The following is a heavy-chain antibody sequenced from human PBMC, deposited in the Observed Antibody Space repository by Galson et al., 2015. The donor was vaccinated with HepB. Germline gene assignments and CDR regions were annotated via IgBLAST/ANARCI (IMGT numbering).Heavy chain of an antibody. CDR2: IIPIFGTA. Sequence: SVKVSCKASGGTYSGYAISWVRQAPGQGLEWMGGIIPIFGTANYAQKFQGRVTITADKSTSTAYMELSSLRSEDTAVYYCARDRVTIFGVVIITLDVWGQGTTVTVSS. CDR3: ARDRVTIFGVVIITLDV. J-gene: IGHJ6*02. V-gene: IGHV1-69*06. D-gene: IGHD3-3*01. CDR1: GGTYSGYA.